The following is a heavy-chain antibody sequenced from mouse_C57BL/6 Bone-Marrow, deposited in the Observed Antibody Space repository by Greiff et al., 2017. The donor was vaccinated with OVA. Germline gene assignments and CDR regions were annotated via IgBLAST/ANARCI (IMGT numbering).Heavy chain of an antibody. D-gene: IGHD4-1*01. V-gene: IGHV1-54*01. CDR1: GYAFTNYL. J-gene: IGHJ1*03. CDR3: ARERTGDWYFDV. Sequence: QVQLQQSGAELVRPGTSVKVSCKASGYAFTNYLIEWVKQRPGQGLEWIGVINPGSGGTNYNEKFKGKATLTADKSSSTAYMQLSSLTSEDSAVYFCARERTGDWYFDVWGTGTTVTVSS. CDR2: INPGSGGT.